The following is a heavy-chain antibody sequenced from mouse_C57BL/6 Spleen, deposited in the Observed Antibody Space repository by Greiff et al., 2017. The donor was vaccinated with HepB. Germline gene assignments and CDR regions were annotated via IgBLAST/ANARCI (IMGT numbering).Heavy chain of an antibody. J-gene: IGHJ4*01. Sequence: VQLQQSGAELVKPGASVKISCKASGYAFSSYWMNWVKQRPGKGLEWIGQIYPGDGDTNYNGKFKGQATLTADKSSIKAYMQLSSLTSEDSAVYFCAKEETAQATSMDYRGQGTSVTVSS. CDR3: AKEETAQATSMDY. V-gene: IGHV1-80*01. CDR2: IYPGDGDT. D-gene: IGHD3-2*02. CDR1: GYAFSSYW.